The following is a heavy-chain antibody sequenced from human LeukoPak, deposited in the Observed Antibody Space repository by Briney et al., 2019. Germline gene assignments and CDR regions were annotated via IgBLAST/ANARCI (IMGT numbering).Heavy chain of an antibody. CDR2: INPHSGGT. CDR3: ARDDYGDYKYYFDY. CDR1: GYTFTGYY. Sequence: ASVKVSCKASGYTFTGYYMHWVRQAPGQGPEWMGWINPHSGGTNYAQKFQGRVTMTRDTSISTAYMELSRLRSDDTAVYYCARDDYGDYKYYFDYWGRGTLVTVSS. J-gene: IGHJ4*02. D-gene: IGHD4-17*01. V-gene: IGHV1-2*02.